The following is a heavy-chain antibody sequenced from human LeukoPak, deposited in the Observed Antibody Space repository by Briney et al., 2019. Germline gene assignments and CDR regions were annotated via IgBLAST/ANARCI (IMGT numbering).Heavy chain of an antibody. CDR1: VGSISSYY. Sequence: PSETLSLTCTVSVGSISSYYWSWIRQPAGKGLEWIGRIYTSGSTNYNPSLKSRVTMSVDTSKNQFSLKLSSVTAADTAVYYCARDFPYCSSTSCYLGTWGQGTLVTVSS. CDR3: ARDFPYCSSTSCYLGT. V-gene: IGHV4-4*07. CDR2: IYTSGST. J-gene: IGHJ1*01. D-gene: IGHD2-2*01.